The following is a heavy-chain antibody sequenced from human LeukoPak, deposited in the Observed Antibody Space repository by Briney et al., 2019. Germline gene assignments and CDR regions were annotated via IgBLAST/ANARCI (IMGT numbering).Heavy chain of an antibody. CDR3: ARGNFDWLQYGDAFDI. CDR1: GFTFSSYG. V-gene: IGHV3-33*01. J-gene: IGHJ3*02. Sequence: GGSLRLSCAASGFTFSSYGMHWVRQAPGKGLEWVAVIWYDGSNKHYADSVKGRFTISRDNSKNTLYLQMNSLRAEDTAVYYCARGNFDWLQYGDAFDIWGQGTMVTVSS. D-gene: IGHD3-9*01. CDR2: IWYDGSNK.